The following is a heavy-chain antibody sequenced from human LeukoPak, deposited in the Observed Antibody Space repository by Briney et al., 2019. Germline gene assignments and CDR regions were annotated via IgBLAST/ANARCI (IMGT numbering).Heavy chain of an antibody. J-gene: IGHJ4*02. CDR1: GGSFSGYY. CDR3: ARRFSSSSWYRNFDY. V-gene: IGHV4-34*01. Sequence: SETLSLTCAVYGGSFSGYYWSWIRQPPGKGLEWIGEINHSGGTNYNPSLKSRVTISVDTSKNQFSLKLSSVTAADTAVYYCARRFSSSSWYRNFDYWGQGTLVTVSS. CDR2: INHSGGT. D-gene: IGHD6-13*01.